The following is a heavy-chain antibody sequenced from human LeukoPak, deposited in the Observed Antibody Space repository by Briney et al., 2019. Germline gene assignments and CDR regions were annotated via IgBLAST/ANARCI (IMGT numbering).Heavy chain of an antibody. CDR1: GFTFSSYW. CDR3: ASRGWSIAAATKPTKVDY. Sequence: GXSLRLSCAASGFTFSSYWMSWVRQAPGKGREWVANIKQDGSEKYYVDSVKGRFTIYRDKAKNSLYLQMNSLRAEDTAVYYCASRGWSIAAATKPTKVDYWGQGTLVTVSS. CDR2: IKQDGSEK. J-gene: IGHJ4*02. D-gene: IGHD6-13*01. V-gene: IGHV3-7*01.